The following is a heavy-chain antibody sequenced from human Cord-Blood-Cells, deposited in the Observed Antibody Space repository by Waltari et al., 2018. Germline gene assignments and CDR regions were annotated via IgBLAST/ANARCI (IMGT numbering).Heavy chain of an antibody. J-gene: IGHJ3*02. CDR1: GGSISSSSYY. Sequence: QLQLQESGPGLVKPSETLSLTCTVSGGSISSSSYYWGWIRQPPGKGLEWIGSIDYSGVTYYNPEIKGRGTISVDTSNNQVSLKLSSGTATETAVYYCARKLVTGYYQPLDACEIWCQGTMVTVSS. V-gene: IGHV4-39*07. CDR3: ARKLVTGYYQPLDACEI. CDR2: IDYSGVT. D-gene: IGHD3-9*01.